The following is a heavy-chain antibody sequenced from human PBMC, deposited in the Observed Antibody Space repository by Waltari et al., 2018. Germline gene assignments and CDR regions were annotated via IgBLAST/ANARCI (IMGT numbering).Heavy chain of an antibody. CDR2: IYYSGST. D-gene: IGHD6-19*01. CDR3: ARDGSSGFFDY. CDR1: GGSISSSSSY. V-gene: IGHV4-39*07. Sequence: QLQLQASGPGLVKPSEALSLTCTVSGGSISSSSSYWGWIRQPPGKGLEWIGSIYYSGSTYYNPSLKSRVTISVDTSKNQFSLKLSSVTAADTAVYYCARDGSSGFFDYWGQGTLVTVSS. J-gene: IGHJ4*02.